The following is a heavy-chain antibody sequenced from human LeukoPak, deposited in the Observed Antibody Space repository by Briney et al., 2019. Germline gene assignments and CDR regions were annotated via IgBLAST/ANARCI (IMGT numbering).Heavy chain of an antibody. CDR3: GRDEDDFGYYYMDV. Sequence: GGSLRLSCAASGFTFSSYRMNWVRQAPGKGLEWVSFISRRSSTIYYADSVKGRFTISRDNAKNSLYLQMNSLRDEDTAVYYCGRDEDDFGYYYMDVWGKGPTVTVSS. D-gene: IGHD3-3*01. J-gene: IGHJ6*03. CDR1: GFTFSSYR. CDR2: ISRRSSTI. V-gene: IGHV3-48*02.